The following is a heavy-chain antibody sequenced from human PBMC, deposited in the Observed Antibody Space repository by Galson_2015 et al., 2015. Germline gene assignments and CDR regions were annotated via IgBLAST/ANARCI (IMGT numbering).Heavy chain of an antibody. V-gene: IGHV1-69*13. J-gene: IGHJ4*02. CDR2: IIPIFGTA. Sequence: SVKVSCKASGGTFSSYAISWVRQAPGQGLEWMGGIIPIFGTANYAQKFQGRVTITADESTSTAYIELSSLRSEDTAVYYCARAPLYNWNDARPPSVFDYWGQGTLVTVSS. CDR1: GGTFSSYA. CDR3: ARAPLYNWNDARPPSVFDY. D-gene: IGHD1-20*01.